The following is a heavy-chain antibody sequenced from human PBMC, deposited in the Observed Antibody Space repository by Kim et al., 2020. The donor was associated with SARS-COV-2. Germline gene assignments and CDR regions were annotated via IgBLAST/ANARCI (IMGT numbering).Heavy chain of an antibody. J-gene: IGHJ4*02. CDR3: ARDPGDDYFDY. Sequence: RDYVDSVKGRFTVSRDNAKNSLLLQMNSRRAEDTAVYYCARDPGDDYFDYWGQGTLVTVAS. CDR2: R. D-gene: IGHD3-16*01. V-gene: IGHV3-7*03.